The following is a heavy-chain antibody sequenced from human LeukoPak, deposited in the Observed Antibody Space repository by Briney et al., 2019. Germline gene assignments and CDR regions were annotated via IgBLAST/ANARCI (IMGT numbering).Heavy chain of an antibody. D-gene: IGHD6-6*01. V-gene: IGHV4-4*07. CDR1: GGSISSYY. Sequence: SETLSLTCTVSGGSISSYYWSWIRQPAGKGLEWIGRIYTSGSTNYNPSLKSRVTMSVDTSKNQFSLKLSSVTAADTAVYYCAREGEYSSSSGDYYFDSWGQGTLVTVSS. CDR2: IYTSGST. CDR3: AREGEYSSSSGDYYFDS. J-gene: IGHJ4*02.